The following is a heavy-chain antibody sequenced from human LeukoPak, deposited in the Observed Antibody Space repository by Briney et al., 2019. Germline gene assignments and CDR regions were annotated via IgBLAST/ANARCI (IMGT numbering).Heavy chain of an antibody. CDR3: AKDHVRIYDFWSGSGPSNWFDP. D-gene: IGHD3-3*01. Sequence: PGGSLRLSCAASGFTFSSYAMSWVRQAPGKGLEWVSAISGSGGSTYYADSVKGRFTISRDNSKNTLYLQMNSLRAEDTAVYYCAKDHVRIYDFWSGSGPSNWFDPWGQGTLVTVSS. CDR1: GFTFSSYA. J-gene: IGHJ5*02. V-gene: IGHV3-23*01. CDR2: ISGSGGST.